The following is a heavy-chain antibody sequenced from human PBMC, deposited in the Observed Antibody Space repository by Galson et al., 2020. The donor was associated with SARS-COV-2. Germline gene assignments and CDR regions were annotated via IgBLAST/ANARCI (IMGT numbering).Heavy chain of an antibody. D-gene: IGHD2-15*01. CDR2: IYYSGST. V-gene: IGHV4-31*03. CDR1: GGSISSGGYY. CDR3: ARDRNCRGGSWYYFDY. J-gene: IGHJ4*02. Sequence: SETLSLTCTVSGGSISSGGYYWSWIRQHPGKGLEWIGYIYYSGSTYYNPSLKSRVTISVDTSKNQFSLKLSSVTAADTAVYYCARDRNCRGGSWYYFDYWGQGTLVTVSS.